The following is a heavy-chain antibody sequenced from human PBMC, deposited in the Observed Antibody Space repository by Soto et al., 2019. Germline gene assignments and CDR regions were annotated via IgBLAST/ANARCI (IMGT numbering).Heavy chain of an antibody. V-gene: IGHV3-11*06. Sequence: QVQLVESGGGLVKPGGSLRLSCAASGFIFSDYYISWIRQAPGKGLEWVSYISSSSSYTNYADSVKGRFTISRDNAKKSVYLQMNSLRAEDTAVYYCARDIDYYDSSALGLWGQGTLVTVSS. J-gene: IGHJ4*02. CDR3: ARDIDYYDSSALGL. CDR2: ISSSSSYT. D-gene: IGHD3-22*01. CDR1: GFIFSDYY.